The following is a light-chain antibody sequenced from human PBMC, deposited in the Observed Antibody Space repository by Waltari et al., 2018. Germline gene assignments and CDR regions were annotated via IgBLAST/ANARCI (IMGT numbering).Light chain of an antibody. CDR3: QHYYSDSRA. CDR1: QSISRW. Sequence: QSPSTLSASVGDRVTITCRASQSISRWLAWCQQKPGKAPKLLIYKASSLASDVPSRFSGSGFGTDFTLTISSLQPDDFATYYCQHYYSDSRAFGQGTKMEVK. CDR2: KAS. V-gene: IGKV1-5*03. J-gene: IGKJ1*01.